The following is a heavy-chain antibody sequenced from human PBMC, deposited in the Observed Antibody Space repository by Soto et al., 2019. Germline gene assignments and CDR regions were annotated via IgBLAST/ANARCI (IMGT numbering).Heavy chain of an antibody. Sequence: GGSLRLSCAASGFTFSSYWMHWVRQAPGKGLVWVSRINSDGSSTSYADSVKGRFTISRDNAKNTLYLQMNSLRAEDTAVYYYARVSGWSGFDYWGQGTLVTVSS. CDR1: GFTFSSYW. CDR3: ARVSGWSGFDY. D-gene: IGHD6-19*01. CDR2: INSDGSST. V-gene: IGHV3-74*01. J-gene: IGHJ4*02.